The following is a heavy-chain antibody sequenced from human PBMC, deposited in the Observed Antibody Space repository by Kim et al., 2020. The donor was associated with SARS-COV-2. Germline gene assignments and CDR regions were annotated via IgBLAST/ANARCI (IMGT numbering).Heavy chain of an antibody. V-gene: IGHV4-34*01. CDR3: ARARALWFGELLYDQLHSWWGMDV. D-gene: IGHD3-10*01. CDR2: INHSGST. Sequence: SETLSLTCAVYGGSFSGYYWSWIRQPPGKGLEWIGEINHSGSTNYNPSLKSRVTISVDTSKNQFSLKLSSVTAADTAVYYCARARALWFGELLYDQLHSWWGMDVWGQGTTVTVSS. CDR1: GGSFSGYY. J-gene: IGHJ6*02.